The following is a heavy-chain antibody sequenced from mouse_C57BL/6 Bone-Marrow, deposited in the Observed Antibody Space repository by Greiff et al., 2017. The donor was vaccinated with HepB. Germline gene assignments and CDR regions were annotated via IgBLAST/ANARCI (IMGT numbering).Heavy chain of an antibody. J-gene: IGHJ1*03. V-gene: IGHV1-39*01. Sequence: VQLQQSGPELVKPGASVKISCKASGYSFTDYNMNWVKQSNGKSLEWIGVINPNYGTTSYNQKFKGKATLTVDQSSSTAYMQLNSLTSEDSAVCYCASLTTVVAHWYFDVWGTGTTVTVSS. CDR3: ASLTTVVAHWYFDV. CDR2: INPNYGTT. D-gene: IGHD1-1*01. CDR1: GYSFTDYN.